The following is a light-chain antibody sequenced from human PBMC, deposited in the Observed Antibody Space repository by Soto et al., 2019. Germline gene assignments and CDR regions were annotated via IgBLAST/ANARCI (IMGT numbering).Light chain of an antibody. CDR3: QQYNNWPLLT. Sequence: EIVMTQSPATLSVSPGERATLSCRASQSVSSNLVWYQQKPGQAPRLLIYGASTRATGIPARFSGSGSGTEFTLTISSLQSEDFAVYYCQQYNNWPLLTFGGGTKV. J-gene: IGKJ4*01. CDR2: GAS. CDR1: QSVSSN. V-gene: IGKV3D-15*01.